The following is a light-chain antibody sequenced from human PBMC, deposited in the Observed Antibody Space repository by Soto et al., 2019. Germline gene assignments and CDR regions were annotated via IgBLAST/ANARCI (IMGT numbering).Light chain of an antibody. CDR3: QQYDNWPPT. V-gene: IGKV3-15*01. J-gene: IGKJ4*01. CDR2: DAS. CDR1: QSVSRN. Sequence: EIVMTQSPATLSVSPGERATLSCRASQSVSRNLAWYQQTRGQAPRLLMFDASTRATGIPARFSGSGSGTDFTLTISSLQSEDSAVYSCQQYDNWPPTFGGGTKVDIK.